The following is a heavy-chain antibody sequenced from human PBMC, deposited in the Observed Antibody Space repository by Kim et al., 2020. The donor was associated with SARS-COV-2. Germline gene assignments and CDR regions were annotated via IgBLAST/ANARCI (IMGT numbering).Heavy chain of an antibody. D-gene: IGHD6-13*01. CDR1: GGSISSSSYY. CDR3: ARRLGSSWTPGGDYYGMDV. Sequence: SETLSLTCTVSGGSISSSSYYWGWIRQPPGKGLEWIGSIYYSGSTYYNPSLKSRVTISVDTSKNQFSLKLSSVTAADTAVYYCARRLGSSWTPGGDYYGMDVWGQGTTVTVSS. J-gene: IGHJ6*02. CDR2: IYYSGST. V-gene: IGHV4-39*01.